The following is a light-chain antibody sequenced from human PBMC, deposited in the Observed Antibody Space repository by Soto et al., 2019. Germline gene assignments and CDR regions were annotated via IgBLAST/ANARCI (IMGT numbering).Light chain of an antibody. CDR2: GAS. Sequence: EIVMTQSPATLSVSPGERATLSCRASQSVSNKLAWYQQKPGQAPRLLIYGASTRVTGIPARFSGSGSGTEFTLTISSLQSEDFAVYYCQQYNNWPPWTFGQGTKVEIK. J-gene: IGKJ1*01. V-gene: IGKV3-15*01. CDR1: QSVSNK. CDR3: QQYNNWPPWT.